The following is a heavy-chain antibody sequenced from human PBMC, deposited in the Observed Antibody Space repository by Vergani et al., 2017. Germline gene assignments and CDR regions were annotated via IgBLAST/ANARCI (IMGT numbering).Heavy chain of an antibody. V-gene: IGHV1-8*03. J-gene: IGHJ4*02. CDR2: MNPISGNT. Sequence: QVQLMQSGAVVKKPGASVKVSCKGSGYTFTSDDINWVRQATGQGLEWMGWMNPISGNTGYAQNLQGRLTITRDTSVNTAYMELSSLTSEDMAVYYCVRARRTCTYDHCPRYYYDLWGQGTLVTVSS. CDR1: GYTFTSDD. CDR3: VRARRTCTYDHCPRYYYDL. D-gene: IGHD2-8*01.